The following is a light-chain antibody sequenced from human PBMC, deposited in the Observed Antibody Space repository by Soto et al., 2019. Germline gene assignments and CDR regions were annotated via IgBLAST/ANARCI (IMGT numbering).Light chain of an antibody. CDR3: NSYTSSSALYV. J-gene: IGLJ1*01. V-gene: IGLV2-14*01. CDR2: EVS. Sequence: QSVLTQPASVSGSPGQSITISCTGTSSDIGAYKYVSWYQQHPGEAPKLILYEVSNRPSGVSNRFSGFKSGNTASLTITGLQAEDEADYYCNSYTSSSALYVFGTGTKVTVL. CDR1: SSDIGAYKY.